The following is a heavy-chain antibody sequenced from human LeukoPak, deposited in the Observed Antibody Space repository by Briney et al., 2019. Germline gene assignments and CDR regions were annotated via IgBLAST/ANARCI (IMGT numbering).Heavy chain of an antibody. CDR1: GGSFSGYF. D-gene: IGHD3-10*01. CDR3: ARARDYYGSGSFDY. CDR2: INHNGGT. V-gene: IGHV4-34*01. J-gene: IGHJ4*02. Sequence: SETLSLTCAVYGGSFSGYFWSWIRQPPGKGLEWIGEINHNGGTNYNPSLKSRVTISVDTSKNQFSLKLSSVTAADTAVYYCARARDYYGSGSFDYWGQGTLVTVSS.